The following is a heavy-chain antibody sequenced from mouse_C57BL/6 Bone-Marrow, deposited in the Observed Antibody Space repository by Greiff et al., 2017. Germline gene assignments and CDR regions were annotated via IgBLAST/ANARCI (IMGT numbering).Heavy chain of an antibody. CDR3: ASDGYFDY. Sequence: EVMLVESEGGLVQPGSSMKLSCTASGFTFSDYYMAWVRQVPEKGLEWVANINYDGSSTYYLDSLKSRFVISRDNAKNIQYLQMSSLKSEDTATYYCASDGYFDYWGQGTTLTVSS. CDR1: GFTFSDYY. J-gene: IGHJ2*01. CDR2: INYDGSST. V-gene: IGHV5-16*01.